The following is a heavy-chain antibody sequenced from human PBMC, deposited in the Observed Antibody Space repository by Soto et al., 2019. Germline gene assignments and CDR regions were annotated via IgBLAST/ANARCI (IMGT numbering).Heavy chain of an antibody. J-gene: IGHJ4*02. CDR1: GFTFSSYW. CDR3: ARIDDSAWYTRDY. Sequence: PGGSLRLSCGASGFTFSSYWMNWVRQAPGKGLEWVANIKQDGSETSYVDSVKGRFTVSRDNGKNSLYLQMNSLRAEDTAVYYCARIDDSAWYTRDYWGQGTLVTVSS. V-gene: IGHV3-7*01. CDR2: IKQDGSET. D-gene: IGHD6-19*01.